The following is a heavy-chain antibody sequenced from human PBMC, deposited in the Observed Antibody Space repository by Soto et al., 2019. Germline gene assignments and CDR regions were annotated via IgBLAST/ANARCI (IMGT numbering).Heavy chain of an antibody. Sequence: QVQLVQSGAEVKKPGASVKVSCKASGYTFTSSGISWVRQAPVQGLEWMGWISAYNGNTNYAQKLQGRDTMTTDTSPSKAYMELRSLRSDDTAVYYCARGFDQNSWSCSSTRCYSQDAFDIWGQGTMVTVSS. CDR2: ISAYNGNT. CDR1: GYTFTSSG. CDR3: ARGFDQNSWSCSSTRCYSQDAFDI. V-gene: IGHV1-18*01. J-gene: IGHJ3*02. D-gene: IGHD2-2*02.